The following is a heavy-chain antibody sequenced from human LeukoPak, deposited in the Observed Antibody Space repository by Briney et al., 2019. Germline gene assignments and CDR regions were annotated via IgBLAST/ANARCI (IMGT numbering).Heavy chain of an antibody. V-gene: IGHV3-30*18. J-gene: IGHJ4*02. CDR3: AKDGRDYGDYVDY. CDR1: GFTFRSYG. CDR2: ISYDGSNK. D-gene: IGHD4-17*01. Sequence: GRSLRLSCAASGFTFRSYGMHWVRQAPAKGLEWVAVISYDGSNKYYAESVKDRFTISRDNSKNTLYLQMNSLRAEDTAVYYWAKDGRDYGDYVDYWGQGTLVTVSS.